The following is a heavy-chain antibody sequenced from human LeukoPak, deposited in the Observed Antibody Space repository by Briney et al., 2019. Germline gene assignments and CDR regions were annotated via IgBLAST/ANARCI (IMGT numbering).Heavy chain of an antibody. CDR3: AKGGPGWDIVVVPAAQKGFFDY. V-gene: IGHV3-23*01. Sequence: GGSLRLSCATSEFTFGSYAMGWVRQAPGKGLDWVSLISGSGGSTYYAGSVKGRFIISRDNSKNTLYLQTNSLRAEDTAVYYCAKGGPGWDIVVVPAAQKGFFDYWGQGTLVTVSS. D-gene: IGHD2-2*01. CDR1: EFTFGSYA. CDR2: ISGSGGST. J-gene: IGHJ4*02.